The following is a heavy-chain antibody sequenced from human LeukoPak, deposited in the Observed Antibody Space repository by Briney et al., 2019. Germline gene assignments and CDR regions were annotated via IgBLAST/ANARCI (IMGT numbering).Heavy chain of an antibody. Sequence: GGSLRLSCAASGFTFSSYDMNWVRQAPGKGLEWVSYISSSSGIMYYADSVEGRFTISRDNAKNALFLQMNSLRAEDTAVYYCARSYSGNSDLNYWGQGTLVTVSS. CDR2: ISSSSGIM. J-gene: IGHJ4*02. CDR3: ARSYSGNSDLNY. D-gene: IGHD4-23*01. CDR1: GFTFSSYD. V-gene: IGHV3-48*01.